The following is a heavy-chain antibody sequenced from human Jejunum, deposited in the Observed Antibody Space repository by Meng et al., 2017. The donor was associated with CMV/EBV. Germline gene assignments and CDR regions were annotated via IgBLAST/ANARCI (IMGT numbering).Heavy chain of an antibody. CDR1: GVPFSGSG. CDR3: TRTSYCGGDCYSAYFDS. J-gene: IGHJ4*02. CDR2: IRSKANNYVT. D-gene: IGHD2-21*02. V-gene: IGHV3-73*02. Sequence: EVQLVESGGDWVQPGGAMKLSWAASGVPFSGSGIHWVRQASGKGLEWVGRIRSKANNYVTEYAASVKGRFTISRDDSRNTAFLQMNGLKTDDTAVYYCTRTSYCGGDCYSAYFDSWGQGTLVTVSS.